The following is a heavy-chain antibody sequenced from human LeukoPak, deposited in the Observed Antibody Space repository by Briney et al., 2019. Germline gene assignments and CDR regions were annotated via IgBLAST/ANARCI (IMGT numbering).Heavy chain of an antibody. D-gene: IGHD3-10*01. Sequence: PSETLSLTCTVSGGSISSSSYYWDWIRQPPGKGLEWIGSIYYGGRTYYNPSLKSRVTISVDTSKNQFSLRLNSVTAADTAVYYCARIFAPSGSSYNVDYWGQGTLVTVSS. CDR1: GGSISSSSYY. CDR3: ARIFAPSGSSYNVDY. CDR2: IYYGGRT. V-gene: IGHV4-39*01. J-gene: IGHJ4*02.